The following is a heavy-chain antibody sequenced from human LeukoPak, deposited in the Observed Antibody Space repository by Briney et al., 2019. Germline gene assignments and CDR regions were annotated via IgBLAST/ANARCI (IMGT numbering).Heavy chain of an antibody. J-gene: IGHJ4*02. CDR1: GFTFSSYE. CDR3: AKGLRGYSYAFDY. Sequence: GGSLRLSCAASGFTFSSYEMNWVRQAPGKGLEWVSYISSSGSTIYYADSVKGRFTISRDNAKNSLYLQMNSLRAEDTALYYCAKGLRGYSYAFDYWGQGTLVTVSS. CDR2: ISSSGSTI. V-gene: IGHV3-48*03. D-gene: IGHD5-18*01.